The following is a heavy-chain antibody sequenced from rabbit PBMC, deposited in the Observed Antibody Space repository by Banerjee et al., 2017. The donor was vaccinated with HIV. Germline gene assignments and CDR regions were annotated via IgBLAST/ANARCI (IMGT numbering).Heavy chain of an antibody. V-gene: IGHV1S45*01. CDR2: ISAGSSGTT. J-gene: IGHJ4*01. Sequence: QSLLEESGGGLFQPGGSLTLTCTASGFDLSSGYWICWVRQAPGKGLEWIACISAGSSGTTYYASWAKGRFTNSKTSSTTVTLQMTSLTAADTATYFCARGGSRTNLWGPGTLVTVS. D-gene: IGHD4-2*01. CDR3: ARGGSRTNL. CDR1: GFDLSSGYW.